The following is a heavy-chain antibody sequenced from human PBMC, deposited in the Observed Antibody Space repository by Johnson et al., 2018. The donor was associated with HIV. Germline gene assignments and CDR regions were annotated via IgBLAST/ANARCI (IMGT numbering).Heavy chain of an antibody. Sequence: QVQLVESGGGLVQPGRSLRLSCAASGFTFSSYAMHWVRQAPGKGLEWVAVISYDGSNKYYADPVKGRFTISRNNSKNTLSLQMNSLRAGDTAWYYCAGAYYYDSSGYYDAFDIWGQGTMVTVSS. D-gene: IGHD3-22*01. CDR3: AGAYYYDSSGYYDAFDI. CDR2: ISYDGSNK. CDR1: GFTFSSYA. V-gene: IGHV3-30*14. J-gene: IGHJ3*02.